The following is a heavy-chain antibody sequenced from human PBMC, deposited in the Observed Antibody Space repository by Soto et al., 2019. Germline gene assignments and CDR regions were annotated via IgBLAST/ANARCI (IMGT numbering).Heavy chain of an antibody. J-gene: IGHJ4*02. V-gene: IGHV3-43*01. D-gene: IGHD3-9*01. Sequence: GGYLRLSCADYGFSFEDYTMQWVSQGPGKGPEWISLISWDGGITDYSDSVKGRFISSRDNSKFSLFLEINSLTSEDASMYFSSRVSYDILTVQKRYFDFWGQGTLVTVSS. CDR2: ISWDGGIT. CDR1: GFSFEDYT. CDR3: SRVSYDILTVQKRYFDF.